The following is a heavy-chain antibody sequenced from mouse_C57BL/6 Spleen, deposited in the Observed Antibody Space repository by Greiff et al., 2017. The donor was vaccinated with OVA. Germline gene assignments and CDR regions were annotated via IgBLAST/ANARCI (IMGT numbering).Heavy chain of an antibody. V-gene: IGHV1-74*01. CDR2: IHPSASDT. D-gene: IGHD1-1*01. J-gene: IGHJ4*01. Sequence: VQLQQPGAELVKPGASVKVSCKASGYTFTSYWMHWVKQRPGHGLEWIGRIHPSASDTNYNQKFKGKATLTVDKSSSPAYMQLSSLTSEDSAVYYCAMYYYGSSYGYAMDYWGQGTSVTVSS. CDR1: GYTFTSYW. CDR3: AMYYYGSSYGYAMDY.